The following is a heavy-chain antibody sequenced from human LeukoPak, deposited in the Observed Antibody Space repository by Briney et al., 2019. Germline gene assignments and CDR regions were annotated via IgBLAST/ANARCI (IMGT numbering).Heavy chain of an antibody. CDR1: GFTFSTHT. J-gene: IGHJ4*02. Sequence: GSLRLSCAASGFTFSTHTMNWVRQPPGKGLEWIGEINHSGSTNYNPSLKSRVTISVDTSKNQFSLKLSSVTAADTAVYYCARGRFVGTMIVVVSPLYYFDYWGQGTLVTVSS. V-gene: IGHV4-34*01. CDR3: ARGRFVGTMIVVVSPLYYFDY. D-gene: IGHD3-22*01. CDR2: INHSGST.